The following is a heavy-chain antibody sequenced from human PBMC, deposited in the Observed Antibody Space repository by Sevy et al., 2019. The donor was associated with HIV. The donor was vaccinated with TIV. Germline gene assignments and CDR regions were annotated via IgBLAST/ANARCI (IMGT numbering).Heavy chain of an antibody. CDR1: GFTFSSYA. Sequence: GGSLRLSCAASGFTFSSYAMSWVRQAPGKGLEWVSAISGSGGSTYYADSVKGRFTSSRDNSKNTLYLQMNSLRAEDTAVYYCAKGGDPYSYGYFDYWGQGTLVTVSS. J-gene: IGHJ4*02. D-gene: IGHD5-18*01. CDR3: AKGGDPYSYGYFDY. CDR2: ISGSGGST. V-gene: IGHV3-23*01.